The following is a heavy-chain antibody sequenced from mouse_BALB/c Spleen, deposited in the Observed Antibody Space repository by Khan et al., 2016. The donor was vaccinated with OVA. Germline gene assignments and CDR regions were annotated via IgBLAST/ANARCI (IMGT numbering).Heavy chain of an antibody. CDR3: ARSGYEDSFPY. J-gene: IGHJ3*01. D-gene: IGHD3-1*01. V-gene: IGHV14-1*02. Sequence: VQLQQSGAELVRPGALVKLSCKASGFNIKDYYIHWVKQRPEQGLEWIGWIDPENGNTMCDPKFQDKASITADTSSNTAYLQLSSLTSEDTAVYYCARSGYEDSFPYWGQGTLVSVSA. CDR1: GFNIKDYY. CDR2: IDPENGNT.